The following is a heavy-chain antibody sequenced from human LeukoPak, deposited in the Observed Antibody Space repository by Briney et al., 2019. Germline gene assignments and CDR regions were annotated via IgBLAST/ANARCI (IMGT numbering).Heavy chain of an antibody. V-gene: IGHV1-8*01. D-gene: IGHD3-3*01. Sequence: ASVKVSCKASGYTFTSYDINWVRQATGQGLEWMGWMNPNSGNTAYAQKFQGRVTMTRNTSISTAYMELSSLRSEDTAVYYCARGLGPSYYDFWSGYYSVFDYWGQGTLVTVSS. CDR3: ARGLGPSYYDFWSGYYSVFDY. CDR2: MNPNSGNT. J-gene: IGHJ4*02. CDR1: GYTFTSYD.